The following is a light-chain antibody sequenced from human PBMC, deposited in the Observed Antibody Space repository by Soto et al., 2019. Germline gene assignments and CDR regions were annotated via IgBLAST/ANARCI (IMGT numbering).Light chain of an antibody. Sequence: QSALTQPASVSGSPGQSITISCTGSNSDLGTYNYVSWYQQHPGKAPKLMIYEVSNRPSGVSNRFSGSKFGNTASLTISGLQAEDEADYYCSSYTSTTTLVRFGGGTKVTVL. CDR1: NSDLGTYNY. V-gene: IGLV2-14*01. CDR3: SSYTSTTTLVR. J-gene: IGLJ2*01. CDR2: EVS.